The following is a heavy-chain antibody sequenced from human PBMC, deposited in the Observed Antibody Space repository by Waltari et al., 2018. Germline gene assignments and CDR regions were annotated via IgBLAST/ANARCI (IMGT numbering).Heavy chain of an antibody. V-gene: IGHV1-2*02. Sequence: QIQLVQSEAEVKKPGASVKVSCKAHGYFFTGPFIHWVRHTPGQGLEWMGWINPKSGDTNYAQKFKGRITMTRDTSINTVYLELKRLTSADTAVYFCARDWGVVAAYNAFDFWGQGTLVTVSS. D-gene: IGHD2-21*01. CDR2: INPKSGDT. CDR1: GYFFTGPF. J-gene: IGHJ4*02. CDR3: ARDWGVVAAYNAFDF.